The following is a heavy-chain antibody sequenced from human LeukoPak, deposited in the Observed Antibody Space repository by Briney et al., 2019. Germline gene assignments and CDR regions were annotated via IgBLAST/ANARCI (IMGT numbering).Heavy chain of an antibody. V-gene: IGHV3-23*01. Sequence: GGSLRLSCAASGFTFSNFAMSWVRQAPGXGLEWVSSISGSGSGGSTNYADSVKGRFTIPRDNSKNTLYLQMNGLRAEDTAVYYCAKTEGTDYWGQGTLVTVSS. CDR1: GFTFSNFA. J-gene: IGHJ4*02. CDR2: ISGSGSGGST. D-gene: IGHD1-1*01. CDR3: AKTEGTDY.